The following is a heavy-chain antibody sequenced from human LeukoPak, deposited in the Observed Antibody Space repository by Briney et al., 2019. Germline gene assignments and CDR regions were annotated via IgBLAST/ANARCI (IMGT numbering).Heavy chain of an antibody. D-gene: IGHD3-3*01. CDR1: GFTFSDYY. V-gene: IGHV3-11*01. CDR3: ARNLDFDY. CDR2: ITSTSAHI. J-gene: IGHJ4*02. Sequence: NSGGSLRLSCAVSGFTFSDYYMSWIRQAPGKGLEWVSSITSTSAHIYYADSVKGRFTISRDNAKNSLYLQVNSLRAEDTAVYYCARNLDFDYWGQGTPVTVSS.